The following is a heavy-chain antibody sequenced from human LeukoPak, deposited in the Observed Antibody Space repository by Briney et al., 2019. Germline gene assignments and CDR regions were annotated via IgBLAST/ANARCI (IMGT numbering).Heavy chain of an antibody. CDR2: ISATGYAA. CDR3: TTDRAFLNYYGSGSYDY. Sequence: GGSLRLSCAASGFILNTYAMSWVRQAPGKGLEWVSAISATGYAAYYADSVKGRFTISTDKSKSTVYLQMNSLKTEDTAVYYCTTDRAFLNYYGSGSYDYWGQGTLVTVSS. J-gene: IGHJ4*02. CDR1: GFILNTYA. V-gene: IGHV3-23*01. D-gene: IGHD3-10*01.